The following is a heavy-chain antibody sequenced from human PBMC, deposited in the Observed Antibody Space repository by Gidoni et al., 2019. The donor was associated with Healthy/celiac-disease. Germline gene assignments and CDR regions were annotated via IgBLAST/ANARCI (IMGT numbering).Heavy chain of an antibody. CDR2: IRYDGSKK. D-gene: IGHD1-20*01. V-gene: IGHV3-33*01. CDR3: ARDNPITAHDY. Sequence: QVQLVESGGGVVQPGRSLRLSCAASGFSFSSYDMHWVRQAPGKGLEWVAIIRYDGSKKYYTDSVKGRFTISRDNSKNTLYLQMNSLRAEDTAVYYCARDNPITAHDYWGQGTLVTVSS. J-gene: IGHJ4*02. CDR1: GFSFSSYD.